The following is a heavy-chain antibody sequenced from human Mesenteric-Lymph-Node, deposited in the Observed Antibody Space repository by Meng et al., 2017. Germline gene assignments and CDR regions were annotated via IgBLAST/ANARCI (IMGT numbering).Heavy chain of an antibody. J-gene: IGHJ4*02. D-gene: IGHD1-26*01. CDR3: AKGRGSGGYPDRWDY. V-gene: IGHV3-30*07. Sequence: GESLKISCAASGFTFSSYAMHWVRQAPGKGLEWVAVISYDGSNKYYADSVKGRFTISRDNSKNTLDLQMKSLGVEDTAVYYCAKGRGSGGYPDRWDYWGQGTLVTVSS. CDR1: GFTFSSYA. CDR2: ISYDGSNK.